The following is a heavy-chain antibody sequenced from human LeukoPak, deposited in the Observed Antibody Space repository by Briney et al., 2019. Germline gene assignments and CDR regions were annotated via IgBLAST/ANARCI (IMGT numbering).Heavy chain of an antibody. CDR3: ARDPGAGYFDY. D-gene: IGHD1-26*01. CDR1: GFTFSSYW. CDR2: IKQDGSEK. J-gene: IGHJ4*02. Sequence: PGGSLRLSCAASGFTFSSYWMSWVRQAPGKGLEWVADIKQDGSEKYYVDSVKGRFTISRDNAKNSLYLQMNSLRAEDTAVYYCARDPGAGYFDYWGQGTLVTVSS. V-gene: IGHV3-7*01.